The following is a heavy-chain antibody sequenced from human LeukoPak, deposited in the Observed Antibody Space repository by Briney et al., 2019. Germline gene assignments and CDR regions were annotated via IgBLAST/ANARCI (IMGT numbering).Heavy chain of an antibody. CDR1: GGTFSRYA. J-gene: IGHJ4*02. D-gene: IGHD1-1*01. V-gene: IGHV1-69*13. CDR2: IIPIFGTA. Sequence: GASVKVSCKASGGTFSRYAISWVRQAPGQGLEWMGGIIPIFGTANYAQKFHGRVTLTADESTSTAYMELMSLRSEDTVVYYCASTLVWNDVRIQPFDYWGQGTLVTVSS. CDR3: ASTLVWNDVRIQPFDY.